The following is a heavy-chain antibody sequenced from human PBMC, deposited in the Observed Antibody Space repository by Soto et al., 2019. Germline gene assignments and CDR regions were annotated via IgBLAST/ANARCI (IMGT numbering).Heavy chain of an antibody. CDR3: ARGGFNYAN. J-gene: IGHJ4*02. D-gene: IGHD5-18*01. Sequence: QVQLVQSGGGLVKPGGSVRLSCAASGFTFSSSYMSWIRQAPGKGLEWVSYISSSGASMYYADSVKGRFTIPRDNANNSLYLQMNGLRAEDTAVYYCARGGFNYANWGQGTLVTVTS. CDR2: ISSSGASM. V-gene: IGHV3-11*01. CDR1: GFTFSSSY.